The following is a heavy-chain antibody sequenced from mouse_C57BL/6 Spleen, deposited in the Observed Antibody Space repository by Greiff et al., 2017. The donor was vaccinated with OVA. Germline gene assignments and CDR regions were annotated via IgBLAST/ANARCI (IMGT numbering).Heavy chain of an antibody. CDR3: ARYGYDGAYYFDY. Sequence: ESGPGLVKPSQSLSLTCSVTGYSITSGYYWNWIRQFPGNKLEWMGYISYDGSNNYNPSLKNRISITRDTSKNQFFLKLNSVTTEDTATYYCARYGYDGAYYFDYWGQGTTLTVSS. D-gene: IGHD2-2*01. J-gene: IGHJ2*01. CDR2: ISYDGSN. V-gene: IGHV3-6*01. CDR1: GYSITSGYY.